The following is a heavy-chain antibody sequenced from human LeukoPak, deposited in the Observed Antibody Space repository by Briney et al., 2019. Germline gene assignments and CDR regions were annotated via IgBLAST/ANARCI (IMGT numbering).Heavy chain of an antibody. V-gene: IGHV4-39*01. J-gene: IGHJ6*02. D-gene: IGHD6-6*01. CDR2: IYYSGST. Sequence: PSETLSLTCTVSGGSISSSSYYWVWIRQPPGKGLEWIGSIYYSGSTYYNPSLKSRVTISVDTSKNQFSLKLSSVTAADTAVYYCARHVSIAARPFYYYYGMDVWGQGTTVTVSS. CDR3: ARHVSIAARPFYYYYGMDV. CDR1: GGSISSSSYY.